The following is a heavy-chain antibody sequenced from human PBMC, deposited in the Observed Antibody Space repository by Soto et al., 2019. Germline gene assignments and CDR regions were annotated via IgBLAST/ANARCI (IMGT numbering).Heavy chain of an antibody. CDR2: ISSTSSTI. Sequence: PGESLKISCAASGVTLSSYSMNWVRQAPGKGLEWVSYISSTSSTIYYADSVKGRFTISRDNAKNSLYLQMNSLRDEDTAMYYCARGGYYDFGFHDYSGQGTLVTVSS. CDR1: GVTLSSYS. V-gene: IGHV3-48*02. CDR3: ARGGYYDFGFHDY. J-gene: IGHJ4*02. D-gene: IGHD3-3*01.